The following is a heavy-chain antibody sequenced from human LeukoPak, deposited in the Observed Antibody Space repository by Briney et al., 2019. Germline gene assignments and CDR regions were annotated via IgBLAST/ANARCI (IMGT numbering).Heavy chain of an antibody. CDR3: TRGGDYEGPNYFDY. V-gene: IGHV1-2*07. CDR1: GYTFIDYY. Sequence: ASVKVSCKSSGYTFIDYYMHWVRQAPGHGLEWLGWINLNSGGTHYVHKFQGRVTMTRDTSISTAYMELSSLRSDDTAVYYCTRGGDYEGPNYFDYWGQGTLVTVSS. D-gene: IGHD3-22*01. J-gene: IGHJ4*02. CDR2: INLNSGGT.